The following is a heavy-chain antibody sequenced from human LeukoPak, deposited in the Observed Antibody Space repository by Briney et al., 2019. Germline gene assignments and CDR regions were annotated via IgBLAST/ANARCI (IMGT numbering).Heavy chain of an antibody. CDR3: AKDGTGDIVVVVAARALAFDI. CDR1: EFTFRSYA. J-gene: IGHJ3*02. V-gene: IGHV3-23*01. CDR2: ISGSGGST. D-gene: IGHD2-15*01. Sequence: GGSLRLSCAASEFTFRSYAMSWVRRAPGKGLEWVSAISGSGGSTYYTDSVKGRFTISRDNSKNTLYLQMNSLRAEDTAVYYCAKDGTGDIVVVVAARALAFDIWGQGTMVTVSS.